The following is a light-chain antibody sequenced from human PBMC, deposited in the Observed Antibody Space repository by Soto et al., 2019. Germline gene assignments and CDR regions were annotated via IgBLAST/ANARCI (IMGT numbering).Light chain of an antibody. V-gene: IGKV3-20*01. CDR1: QSVSSSY. Sequence: EIVLTQSPGTLSLSPGERATLSCRASQSVSSSYLAWYQQKPGQAPRLLIYGASSRATGIPDRFSGSGSGTDFTLTISRLEPEDFAVYSCQQYGSSSLTVGGGTKVEIK. CDR3: QQYGSSSLT. CDR2: GAS. J-gene: IGKJ4*01.